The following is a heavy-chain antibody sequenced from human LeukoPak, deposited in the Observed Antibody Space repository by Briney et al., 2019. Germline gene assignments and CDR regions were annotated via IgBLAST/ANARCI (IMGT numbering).Heavy chain of an antibody. CDR1: EFTFSTYW. J-gene: IGHJ4*02. V-gene: IGHV3-74*01. D-gene: IGHD3-22*01. Sequence: GGSLRLSCAASEFTFSTYWMHWVRQVPGKGLVWVSRINIDGTTTSYADSVKGRFTISRDNAKNTLCLQMNSLRAEDTAVYYCVRSSGYPDYWGQGTLVTVSS. CDR2: INIDGTTT. CDR3: VRSSGYPDY.